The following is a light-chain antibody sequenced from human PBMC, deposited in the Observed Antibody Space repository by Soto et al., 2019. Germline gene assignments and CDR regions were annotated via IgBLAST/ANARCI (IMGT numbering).Light chain of an antibody. CDR3: SSYAGNNNLI. V-gene: IGLV2-8*01. J-gene: IGLJ2*01. CDR2: EVS. CDR1: SSDVGGGYNY. Sequence: QSALTQPPSASGSPGQSVTISCTGTSSDVGGGYNYVSWYQHHPGKVPKLMIYEVSKRPSGVPDRFYGSKSGNTASLIVSGLQAEDAADYFCSSYAGNNNLIFGGGTQLTVL.